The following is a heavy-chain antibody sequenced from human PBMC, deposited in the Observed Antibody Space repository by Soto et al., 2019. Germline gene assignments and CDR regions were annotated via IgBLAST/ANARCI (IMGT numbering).Heavy chain of an antibody. CDR1: GGSVSSGGYY. Sequence: QVQLQESGPGLVKPSQTLPLTCTVSGGSVSSGGYYWSWIRQPPGKGLEWIGYIYYSGSTNYNSSQKSRVAISVDTTKNQFSLKLRSVIAADATVYYCARSYFNSSSSNWFDPWGQGTLVTVSS. CDR3: ARSYFNSSSSNWFDP. CDR2: IYYSGST. V-gene: IGHV4-61*08. J-gene: IGHJ5*02. D-gene: IGHD6-6*01.